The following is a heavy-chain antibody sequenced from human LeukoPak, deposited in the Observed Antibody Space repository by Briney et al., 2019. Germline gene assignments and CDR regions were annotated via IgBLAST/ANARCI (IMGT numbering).Heavy chain of an antibody. CDR2: ISGYNGNT. V-gene: IGHV1-18*01. CDR1: GSTFTSYA. Sequence: ASVKVSCKASGSTFTSYAISWVRQAPGQGLEWMGWISGYNGNTKYAQKVQGRVTMTTDTTTNTAYKELRSLRSDDTAVYYCARGYSYGSDYYYGMDVWGQGTTVTVSS. CDR3: ARGYSYGSDYYYGMDV. J-gene: IGHJ6*02. D-gene: IGHD5-18*01.